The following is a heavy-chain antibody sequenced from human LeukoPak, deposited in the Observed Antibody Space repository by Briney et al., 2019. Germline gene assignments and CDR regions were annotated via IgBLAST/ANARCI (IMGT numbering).Heavy chain of an antibody. D-gene: IGHD3-3*01. V-gene: IGHV1-24*01. Sequence: GASVKVSCKVSGYTLTELSMHWVRQAPGKGLEWMGGFDPEDGETIYAQKFQGRVTMTEDTSTDTAYMELSSLRPEDTAVYYCARDYYDFWSGLERRGHYYMDVWGKGTTVTVSS. CDR2: FDPEDGET. CDR3: ARDYYDFWSGLERRGHYYMDV. CDR1: GYTLTELS. J-gene: IGHJ6*03.